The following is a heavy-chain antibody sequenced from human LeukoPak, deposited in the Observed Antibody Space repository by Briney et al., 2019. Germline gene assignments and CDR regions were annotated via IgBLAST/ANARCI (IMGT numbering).Heavy chain of an antibody. CDR2: ISAYNGNT. D-gene: IGHD3-3*01. Sequence: APVKVSCKASGYTFTSYGISWVRQAPGQGLEWMGWISAYNGNTNYAQKLQGRVTMTTDTSTSTAYMELRSLRSDDTAVYYCARGSGRFLEWLEYYYYGMDVWGQGTTVTVSS. J-gene: IGHJ6*02. CDR3: ARGSGRFLEWLEYYYYGMDV. V-gene: IGHV1-18*01. CDR1: GYTFTSYG.